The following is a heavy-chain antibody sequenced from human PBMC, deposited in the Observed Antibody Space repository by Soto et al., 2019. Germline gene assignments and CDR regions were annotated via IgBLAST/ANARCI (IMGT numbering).Heavy chain of an antibody. CDR1: GYSFPHDW. D-gene: IGHD2-15*01. J-gene: IGHJ5*02. CDR2: IYPSDSDT. V-gene: IGHV5-51*01. CDR3: VRRMVVATPAGLFEP. Sequence: GESLKISCKASGYSFPHDWIGWVRQMPGKGPEWMGFIYPSDSDTRYSPSFQGQVTISADKSISTAYLQWSSLKASDTAIYYCVRRMVVATPAGLFEPWGQGTLVTVYS.